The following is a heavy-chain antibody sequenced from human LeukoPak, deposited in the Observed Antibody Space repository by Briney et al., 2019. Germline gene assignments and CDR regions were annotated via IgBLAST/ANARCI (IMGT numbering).Heavy chain of an antibody. CDR2: TWYDGSNK. CDR1: GFTFSSYG. V-gene: IGHV3-33*01. D-gene: IGHD2-15*01. J-gene: IGHJ4*02. Sequence: QSGGSLRLSCAASGFTFSSYGMHWVRQAPGKGLGWVAVTWYDGSNKYYADSVKGRFTISRDNSKNTLYLQMNSLRADDTAVDDCARDRSGYCSGGTCYNFDDWGQGTLVTVSS. CDR3: ARDRSGYCSGGTCYNFDD.